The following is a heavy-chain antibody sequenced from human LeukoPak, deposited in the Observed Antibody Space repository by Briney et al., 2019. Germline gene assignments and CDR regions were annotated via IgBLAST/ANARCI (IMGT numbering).Heavy chain of an antibody. D-gene: IGHD6-19*01. CDR1: GFTFSSYA. Sequence: GRSLRLSCAASGFTFSSYAMSWVRQAPGKGLEWVSAISGSGGSTYYADSVKGRFTISRDNSKNTLYLQMNSLRAEDTAVYYCARFSSGWYPSDFDYWGQGTLVTVSS. CDR3: ARFSSGWYPSDFDY. CDR2: ISGSGGST. J-gene: IGHJ4*02. V-gene: IGHV3-23*01.